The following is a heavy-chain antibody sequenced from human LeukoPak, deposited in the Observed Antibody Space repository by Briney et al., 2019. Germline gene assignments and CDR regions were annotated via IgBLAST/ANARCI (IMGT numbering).Heavy chain of an antibody. D-gene: IGHD3-3*01. Sequence: ASVKVSCKASGYTFTGYYMHWVRQAPGQGLEWMGWINPNSGGTNYAQKFQGRVTMTRDTSISTAYMELGRLRSDDTAVYYCARDRQFWSGYSSTNDYWGQGTLVTVSP. CDR1: GYTFTGYY. V-gene: IGHV1-2*02. CDR3: ARDRQFWSGYSSTNDY. J-gene: IGHJ4*02. CDR2: INPNSGGT.